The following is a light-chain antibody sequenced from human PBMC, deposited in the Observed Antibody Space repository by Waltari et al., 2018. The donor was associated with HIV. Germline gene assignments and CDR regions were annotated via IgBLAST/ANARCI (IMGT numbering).Light chain of an antibody. CDR3: MQALQTPIT. CDR2: LGS. V-gene: IGKV2-28*01. Sequence: IVMPQSPLSLPVTPGEPASISCKSSQSLLHSNGYNYLDWYLQKPGQSPQLLIYLGSNRASGVPDRFSGSGSGTDFTLKIRRVEAEDVGVYYCMQALQTPITFGQGTRLEIK. CDR1: QSLLHSNGYNY. J-gene: IGKJ5*01.